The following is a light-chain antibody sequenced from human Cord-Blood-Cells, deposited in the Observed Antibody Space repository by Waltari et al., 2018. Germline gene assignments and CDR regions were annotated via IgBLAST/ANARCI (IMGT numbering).Light chain of an antibody. CDR2: RNN. CDR3: AAWDDSLSGPNWV. Sequence: QSVLTHPPSASRTPGQRATISCPGSSSNMGTTYVYWNPQLPGTAPKLFIFRNNQRPSGVPDRFSGSKSGTSASLAISGLRSEDEADYYCAAWDDSLSGPNWVFGGGTKLTVL. CDR1: SSNMGTTY. J-gene: IGLJ3*02. V-gene: IGLV1-47*01.